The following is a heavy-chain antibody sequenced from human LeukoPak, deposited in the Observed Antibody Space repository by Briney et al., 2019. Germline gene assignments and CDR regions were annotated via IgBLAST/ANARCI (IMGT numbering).Heavy chain of an antibody. J-gene: IGHJ4*02. CDR3: AAPSETGDQLGY. V-gene: IGHV2-5*02. D-gene: IGHD7-27*01. CDR1: GFSLSTSGVG. Sequence: SGPTLVKPTQTLTLTCTFSGFSLSTSGVGVGWIRQPPGKALEWLALIYWDDDKRYSPSLKSRLTITKDTSKNQVALTMTNMDPVDTATYYCAAPSETGDQLGYWGQGTLVTVSS. CDR2: IYWDDDK.